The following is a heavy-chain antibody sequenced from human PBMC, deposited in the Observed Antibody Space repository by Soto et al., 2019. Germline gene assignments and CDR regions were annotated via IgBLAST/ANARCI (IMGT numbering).Heavy chain of an antibody. Sequence: QVQLQESGPGLVKPSGTLSLTCAVSGGSISSSNWWSWVRQPPGKGLEWIGEIYHSGSTNYNPSLKSRVTISGDKSKNQFSLKLSSVPAADTAVYYCARSYMVRGVATWFDPWGQGTLVTVSS. V-gene: IGHV4-4*02. D-gene: IGHD3-10*01. J-gene: IGHJ5*02. CDR2: IYHSGST. CDR1: GGSISSSNW. CDR3: ARSYMVRGVATWFDP.